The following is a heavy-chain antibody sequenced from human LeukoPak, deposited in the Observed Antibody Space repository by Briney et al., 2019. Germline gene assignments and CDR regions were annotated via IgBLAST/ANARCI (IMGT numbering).Heavy chain of an antibody. D-gene: IGHD6-13*01. CDR2: IYYSGST. Sequence: SETLSLTCTVSGGSISSYYWSWIRQPPGKGLEWIGYIYYSGSTNYNPSLKSRVTISVDTSKNQFSLKLGSVTAADTAVYYCARAPYSSSWSVTWFDPWGQGTLVTVSS. CDR1: GGSISSYY. V-gene: IGHV4-59*01. J-gene: IGHJ5*02. CDR3: ARAPYSSSWSVTWFDP.